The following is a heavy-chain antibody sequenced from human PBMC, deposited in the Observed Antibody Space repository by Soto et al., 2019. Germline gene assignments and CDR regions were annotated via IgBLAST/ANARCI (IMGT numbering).Heavy chain of an antibody. Sequence: SETLSLTCTVSGGSISSSSYYWGWIRQPPGKGLEWIGSIYYSGSTYYNPSLKSRVTISVHTSKNQFSLKLSSVTAADTAVYYCARQSPIAAALTYWGQGTLVTVSS. D-gene: IGHD6-13*01. CDR2: IYYSGST. J-gene: IGHJ4*02. CDR1: GGSISSSSYY. CDR3: ARQSPIAAALTY. V-gene: IGHV4-39*01.